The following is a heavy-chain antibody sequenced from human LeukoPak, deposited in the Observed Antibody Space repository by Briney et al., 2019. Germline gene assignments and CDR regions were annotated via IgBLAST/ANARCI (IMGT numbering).Heavy chain of an antibody. D-gene: IGHD3-10*01. CDR1: GFTVSSNY. CDR2: IYSGGST. Sequence: GGSLRLSCAVSGFTVSSNYMSWVRQAPGKGLECVSIIYSGGSTYYTDTVKARFTISRDNSKNTLYLQMNSLRAEDTAVYYCAGARGLRTGVDYWGQGTLVTVSS. V-gene: IGHV3-53*01. CDR3: AGARGLRTGVDY. J-gene: IGHJ4*02.